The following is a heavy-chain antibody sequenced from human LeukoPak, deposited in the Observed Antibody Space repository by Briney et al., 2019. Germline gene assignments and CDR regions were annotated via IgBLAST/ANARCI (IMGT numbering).Heavy chain of an antibody. Sequence: GRSLRLSCVASGFTFDDHAMHWVRQAPGKGLEWVSGISWNSGGIGYADSVKGRLTISRDNAKNSLYLQMNSLRAEDTALYYCAKDFGYYYVPPSIDYWGQGTLVTVSS. CDR3: AKDFGYYYVPPSIDY. D-gene: IGHD3-10*02. CDR2: ISWNSGGI. J-gene: IGHJ4*02. V-gene: IGHV3-9*01. CDR1: GFTFDDHA.